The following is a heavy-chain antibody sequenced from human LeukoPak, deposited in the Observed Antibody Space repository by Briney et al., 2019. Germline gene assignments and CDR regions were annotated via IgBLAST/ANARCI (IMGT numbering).Heavy chain of an antibody. CDR2: IYYSGST. CDR1: GGSISSGGYY. Sequence: SQTLSLTCAVSGGSISSGGYYWNWIRQPPGKGLEWIGYIYYSGSTNYNPSLKSRVTISVDTSKNQFSLKLSSVTAADTAVYYCARGGGYNSPLGYWGQGTLVTVSS. J-gene: IGHJ4*02. CDR3: ARGGGYNSPLGY. D-gene: IGHD5-24*01. V-gene: IGHV4-61*08.